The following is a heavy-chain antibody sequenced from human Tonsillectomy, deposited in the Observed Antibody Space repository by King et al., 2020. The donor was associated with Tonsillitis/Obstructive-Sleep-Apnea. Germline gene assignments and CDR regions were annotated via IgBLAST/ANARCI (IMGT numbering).Heavy chain of an antibody. V-gene: IGHV4-59*01. CDR2: IYYSGST. CDR1: GGSISSYY. J-gene: IGHJ4*02. D-gene: IGHD6-6*01. CDR3: AREGEQLAYDY. Sequence: VQLQESGPGLVKPSETLSLTCIVSGGSISSYYWSWFRQPPGKGREWIGYIYYSGSTNYNPSLKSRVTISVDTSKNQFSLKLSSVTAADTAVYYCAREGEQLAYDYWGQGTLVTVSS.